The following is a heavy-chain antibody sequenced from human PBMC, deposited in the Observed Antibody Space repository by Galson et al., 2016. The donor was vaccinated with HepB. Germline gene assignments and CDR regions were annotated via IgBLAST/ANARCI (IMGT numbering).Heavy chain of an antibody. Sequence: RQAPGKGLEWVSSISGSGGTTYYADSVKGRFTTSRDKSKNTLYLQMNSLRGEDTAVYYCAKDLDGYTYGYSYSDHWGQGTLVTVSS. D-gene: IGHD5-18*01. J-gene: IGHJ4*02. CDR2: ISGSGGTT. V-gene: IGHV3-23*01. CDR3: AKDLDGYTYGYSYSDH.